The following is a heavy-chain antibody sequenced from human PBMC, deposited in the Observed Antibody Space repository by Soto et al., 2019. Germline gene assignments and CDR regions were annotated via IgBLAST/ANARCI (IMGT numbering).Heavy chain of an antibody. CDR1: GGTFSSYA. CDR3: ASQDTPSYGRDV. CDR2: IIPIFGTA. V-gene: IGHV1-69*13. D-gene: IGHD2-15*01. Sequence: SVKVSCKASGGTFSSYAISWVRQAPGQGLEWMGGIIPIFGTANYAQKFQGRVTITADESTSTAYMELSSLRSEDTAVYYCASQDTPSYGRDVWGQGTTVTVSS. J-gene: IGHJ6*02.